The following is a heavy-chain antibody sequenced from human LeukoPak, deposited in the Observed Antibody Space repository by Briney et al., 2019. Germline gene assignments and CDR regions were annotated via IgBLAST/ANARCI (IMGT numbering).Heavy chain of an antibody. CDR3: ARGGSGLAYYFDY. CDR1: GGSISSYY. Sequence: SETLSLTCTVSGGSISSYYWSWIRQPPGKRPEWIGYIYYSGSTYYNPSLKSRVTISVDTSKDQFSLKLSSVTAADTAVYYCARGGSGLAYYFDYWGQGTLVTVSS. V-gene: IGHV4-59*12. CDR2: IYYSGST. J-gene: IGHJ4*02.